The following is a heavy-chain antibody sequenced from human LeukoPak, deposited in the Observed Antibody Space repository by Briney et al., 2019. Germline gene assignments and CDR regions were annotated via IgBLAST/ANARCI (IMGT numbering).Heavy chain of an antibody. CDR2: ITGSGGIT. D-gene: IGHD3-9*01. CDR3: AKWGDYDVLTGYYDPDY. CDR1: GFTFSNCA. Sequence: GGSLRLSCVASGFTFSNCAMSWVRQAPGKGLEWVSAITGSGGITYYADSVKGRFTISRDNSKNTLYLQMNSLRAEDTAVYYCAKWGDYDVLTGYYDPDYWGQGTLVTVSS. J-gene: IGHJ4*02. V-gene: IGHV3-23*01.